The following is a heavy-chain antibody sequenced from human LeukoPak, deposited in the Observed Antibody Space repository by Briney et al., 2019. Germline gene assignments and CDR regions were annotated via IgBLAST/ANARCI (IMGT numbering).Heavy chain of an antibody. J-gene: IGHJ4*02. CDR3: ARETMLAGFASGLGFNY. CDR2: IFYTGNT. Sequence: SETLSLTCTVSGGSMTNYYWSWIRQTPRKGLEWMGYIFYTGNTDYNPSLKSRLTISVDTFKNQFSLNLRSVTAADTATYYCARETMLAGFASGLGFNYWGQGILVIVSS. CDR1: GGSMTNYY. V-gene: IGHV4-59*01. D-gene: IGHD6-19*01.